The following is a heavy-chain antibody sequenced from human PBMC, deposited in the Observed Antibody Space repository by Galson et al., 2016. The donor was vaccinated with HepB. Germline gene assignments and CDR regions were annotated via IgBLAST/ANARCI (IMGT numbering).Heavy chain of an antibody. D-gene: IGHD4-17*01. Sequence: SLRLSCAASGFTFSSYGMHWVRQAPGKGLEWVAVISCDGSNKYSADSVKDRFTISRDNSKNKLYLQMNSLRAEDTAVYYCAKDRETDGDYFDYWGQGTLVTVSS. CDR2: ISCDGSNK. V-gene: IGHV3-30*18. CDR3: AKDRETDGDYFDY. CDR1: GFTFSSYG. J-gene: IGHJ4*02.